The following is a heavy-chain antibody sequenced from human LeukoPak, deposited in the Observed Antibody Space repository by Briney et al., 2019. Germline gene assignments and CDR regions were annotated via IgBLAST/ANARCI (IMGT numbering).Heavy chain of an antibody. J-gene: IGHJ4*02. CDR2: INHSGST. CDR3: ARGGAQDYYDSSGYDY. D-gene: IGHD3-22*01. CDR1: GGSFSGYY. V-gene: IGHV4-34*01. Sequence: PSETLSLTCAVYGGSFSGYYWSWIRQPPGKGLEWIGEINHSGSTNYNPSLKSRVTISADTSKNQFSLKLSSVTAADTAVYYCARGGAQDYYDSSGYDYWGQGTLVTVSS.